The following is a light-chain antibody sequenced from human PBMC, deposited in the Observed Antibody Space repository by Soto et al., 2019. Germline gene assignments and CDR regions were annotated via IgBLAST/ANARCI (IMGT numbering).Light chain of an antibody. CDR3: HQSYSAPLT. CDR2: AAS. CDR1: QNISSY. Sequence: DLQMTQSPSSLSASVGDRVTITCRASQNISSYLNWYQQKPGKAPNLLMYAASSLQTGVPSRFSGSGSGTDFTLTISSLQPEDFATYYCHQSYSAPLTFGGGTKVEIK. J-gene: IGKJ4*01. V-gene: IGKV1-39*01.